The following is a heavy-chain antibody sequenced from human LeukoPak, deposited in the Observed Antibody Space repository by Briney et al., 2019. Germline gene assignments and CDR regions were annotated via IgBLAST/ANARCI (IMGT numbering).Heavy chain of an antibody. CDR3: ARVFYGDYDSETPPSPDY. Sequence: SVKVSCKASGGTFSSYAISWVRQAPGQGLEWMGGIIPIFGTANYAQKFQGRVTITTDESTSTAYMELSSLRSEDTAVYYCARVFYGDYDSETPPSPDYWGQGTLVTVSS. CDR1: GGTFSSYA. J-gene: IGHJ4*02. CDR2: IIPIFGTA. D-gene: IGHD4-17*01. V-gene: IGHV1-69*05.